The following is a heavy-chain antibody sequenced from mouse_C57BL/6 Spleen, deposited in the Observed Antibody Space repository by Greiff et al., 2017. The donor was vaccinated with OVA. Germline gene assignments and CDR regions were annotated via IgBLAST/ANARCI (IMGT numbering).Heavy chain of an antibody. Sequence: QVQLQQPGAELVMPGASVKLSCKASGYTFTSYWMHWVKQRPGQGLAWIGEIDPSDSYTNYNQKFKGKSTLTVDKTSSTAYMQLSSLTSEDSAVYYCASGYGNYVAFDYWGQGTTLTVSS. CDR1: GYTFTSYW. J-gene: IGHJ2*01. CDR2: IDPSDSYT. CDR3: ASGYGNYVAFDY. V-gene: IGHV1-69*01. D-gene: IGHD2-1*01.